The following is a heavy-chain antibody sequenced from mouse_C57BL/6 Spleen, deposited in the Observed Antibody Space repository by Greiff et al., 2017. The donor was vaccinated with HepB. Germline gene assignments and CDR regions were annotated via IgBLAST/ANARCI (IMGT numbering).Heavy chain of an antibody. D-gene: IGHD2-3*01. CDR2: IYPGDGDT. J-gene: IGHJ4*01. V-gene: IGHV1-82*01. CDR1: GYAFSSSW. Sequence: VQLQQSGPELVKPGASVKIPCKASGYAFSSSWMNWVKQRPGKGLEWIGRIYPGDGDTNYNGKFKGKATLTADKSSSTAYMQLSSLTSEDSAVYFCARVYDGYLYAMDYWGQGTSVTVSS. CDR3: ARVYDGYLYAMDY.